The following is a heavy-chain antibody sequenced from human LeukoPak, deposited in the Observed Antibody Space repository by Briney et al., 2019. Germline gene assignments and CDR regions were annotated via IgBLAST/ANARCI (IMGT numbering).Heavy chain of an antibody. CDR3: ARRLYCSGTSCYTGPDAFDV. D-gene: IGHD2-2*02. CDR2: IRYDGSNK. J-gene: IGHJ3*01. V-gene: IGHV3-30*02. CDR1: GFTFSSYG. Sequence: GGSLRLSCVASGFTFSSYGMHWVRQAPGKGLEWVAFIRYDGSNKYYADSVKGRFTISRDNSKNTLYLQMNSLRAEDTAVYYCARRLYCSGTSCYTGPDAFDVWGQGTVVTVSS.